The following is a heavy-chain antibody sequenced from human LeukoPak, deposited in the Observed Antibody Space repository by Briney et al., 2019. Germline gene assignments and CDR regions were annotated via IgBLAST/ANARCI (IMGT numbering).Heavy chain of an antibody. D-gene: IGHD6-13*01. CDR2: ISSSSSYI. V-gene: IGHV3-21*01. CDR1: GFIFSTYS. Sequence: GGSLRLSCAASGFIFSTYSMNWVRQAPGKGLEWVSSISSSSSYIYYADSVKGRFTISRDNAKNSLYLQMNSLRAEDTAVYYCARDEIAAAVTYYYSSYGRGVGGKGTRVPVS. J-gene: IGHJ6*04. CDR3: ARDEIAAAVTYYYSSYGRGV.